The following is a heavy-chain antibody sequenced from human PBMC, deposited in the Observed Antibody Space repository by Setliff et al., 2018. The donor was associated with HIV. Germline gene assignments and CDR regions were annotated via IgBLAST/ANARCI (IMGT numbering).Heavy chain of an antibody. J-gene: IGHJ4*02. CDR1: GFSFRSCA. CDR3: AKTQTVITVYGPFDS. CDR2: ISGSGDIT. V-gene: IGHV3-23*01. Sequence: PGESLKISCAASGFSFRSCAVSWVRQAPGKGLEWVSVISGSGDITYYRESVKGRFTVSRDNSNNTVYLQMNSLRAEDTAMYYCAKTQTVITVYGPFDSWGQGT. D-gene: IGHD4-4*01.